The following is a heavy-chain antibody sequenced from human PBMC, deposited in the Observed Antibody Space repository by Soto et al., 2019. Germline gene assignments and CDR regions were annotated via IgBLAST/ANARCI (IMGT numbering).Heavy chain of an antibody. V-gene: IGHV3-30-3*01. J-gene: IGHJ4*02. CDR3: ARDQWELLSYFDY. D-gene: IGHD1-26*01. CDR2: ISYDGSNK. CDR1: GFTFSSYA. Sequence: HVQLVESGGGVVQPGRSLRLSCAASGFTFSSYAMHWVRQAPGKGLEWVAVISYDGSNKYYADSVKGRFTISRDNSKNTLYLQMNSLRAEDTAVYYCARDQWELLSYFDYWGQGTLVTVSS.